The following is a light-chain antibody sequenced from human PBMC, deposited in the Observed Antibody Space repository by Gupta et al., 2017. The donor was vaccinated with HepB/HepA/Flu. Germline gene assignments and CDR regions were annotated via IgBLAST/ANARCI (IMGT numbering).Light chain of an antibody. CDR2: DDT. J-gene: IGLJ3*02. CDR1: NIGSKK. V-gene: IGLV3-21*03. CDR3: QVWDTSSDWV. Sequence: SFVLPQPPSVSVAPGKTAIITCGGNNIGSKKVHWYQQKPGQAPVLVVYDDTNRPSGIPERFSGSNSRNTATLTISRVAAGDEADYYCQVWDTSSDWVFGGGTKLAVL.